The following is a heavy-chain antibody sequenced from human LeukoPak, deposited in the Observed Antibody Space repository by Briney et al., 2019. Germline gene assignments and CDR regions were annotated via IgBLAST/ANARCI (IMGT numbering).Heavy chain of an antibody. CDR2: IKQDGSEK. J-gene: IGHJ4*02. D-gene: IGHD3-10*01. V-gene: IGHV3-7*01. Sequence: PGGSPRLSCAVSGFTFSSRWMSWVRQAPGKGLEWVANIKQDGSEKYYVDSVKGRFTISRDNAKNSLYLQMNSLRGEDTAIYYCARGDDRGSGSYSGFDYWGQGTLVTVSS. CDR3: ARGDDRGSGSYSGFDY. CDR1: GFTFSSRW.